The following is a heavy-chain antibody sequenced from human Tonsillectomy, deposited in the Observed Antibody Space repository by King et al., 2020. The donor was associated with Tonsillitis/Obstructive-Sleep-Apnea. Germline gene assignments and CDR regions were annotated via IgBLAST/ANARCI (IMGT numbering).Heavy chain of an antibody. CDR1: GLTFSSYA. V-gene: IGHV3-23*04. J-gene: IGHJ4*02. CDR2: LSGSGGST. D-gene: IGHD3-10*01. CDR3: ACSSSGIVRGVIIPSYFDY. Sequence: VQLVESGGGLVQPGGSLRLSCAASGLTFSSYAMSWVRQAPGKGLEWVSGLSGSGGSTHYADSVKGRFTISRDNSKNTRYLQMNSLRAEETAVYYCACSSSGIVRGVIIPSYFDYWGQGTLVTVSS.